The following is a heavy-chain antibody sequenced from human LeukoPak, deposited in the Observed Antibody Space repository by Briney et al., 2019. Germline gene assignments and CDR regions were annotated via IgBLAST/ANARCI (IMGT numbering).Heavy chain of an antibody. D-gene: IGHD4-17*01. J-gene: IGHJ3*02. CDR3: ARGGGDYDAFDI. Sequence: NPSETLSLTCTVSGYSISSGYYWSWIRQPPGKGLEWIGEINHSGSTNYNPSLKSRVTISVDTSKNQFSLKLSSVTAADTAVYYCARGGGDYDAFDIWGQGTMVTVSS. CDR1: GYSISSGYY. V-gene: IGHV4-38-2*02. CDR2: INHSGST.